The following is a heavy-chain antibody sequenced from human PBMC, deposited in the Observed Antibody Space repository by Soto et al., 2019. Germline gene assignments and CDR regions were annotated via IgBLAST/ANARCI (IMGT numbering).Heavy chain of an antibody. Sequence: XGSLRLSCASSVCPFINFAMSCVRQSPGKGLEWVSSIDTSGDITYYATSVKDRFSISRDNSRNTLFLQMSSLRADDSAVYYCAKASHPYQPQGLFFDSWGQGTLVSVS. CDR2: IDTSGDIT. V-gene: IGHV3-23*01. CDR1: VCPFINFA. J-gene: IGHJ4*02. D-gene: IGHD2-2*01. CDR3: AKASHPYQPQGLFFDS.